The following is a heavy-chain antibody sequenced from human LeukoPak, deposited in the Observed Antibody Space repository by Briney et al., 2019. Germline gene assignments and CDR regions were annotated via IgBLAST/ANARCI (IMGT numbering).Heavy chain of an antibody. V-gene: IGHV3-48*03. D-gene: IGHD5-24*01. CDR2: ISTSGSSV. CDR1: GFSFSTYE. CDR3: ARVGRDVTTGYFDD. Sequence: QPGGSLRLFCVASGFSFSTYEMNGVRQAPGKGREGVVYISTSGSSVYYADSLKGRFTVYRDNAKSSLFLQVDSLTVAETAVYYCARVGRDVTTGYFDDWGQGTLVAVSS. J-gene: IGHJ4*02.